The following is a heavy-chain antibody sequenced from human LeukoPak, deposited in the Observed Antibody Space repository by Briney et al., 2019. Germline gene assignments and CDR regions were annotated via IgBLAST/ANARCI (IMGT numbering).Heavy chain of an antibody. CDR1: GYTFTTFG. Sequence: ASVKVSCQASGYTFTTFGISWVRQAPGRGLEWMGYISGRSGDINYAQNFQDRLTMTTDTSTSTAYMELGTLTSDDTAVYYCERDWDVLTDSLAPWGEGSLLIASS. CDR3: ERDWDVLTDSLAP. CDR2: ISGRSGDI. V-gene: IGHV1-18*01. D-gene: IGHD3-16*02. J-gene: IGHJ1*01.